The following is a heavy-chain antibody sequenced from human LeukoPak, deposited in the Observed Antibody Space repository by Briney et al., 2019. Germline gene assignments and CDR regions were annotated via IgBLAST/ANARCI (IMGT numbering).Heavy chain of an antibody. Sequence: PGGSLSLSCAASGFTFDSYAMTWVRQAPGKGLEWVSSISGGGGITNYADSVKGRFTISRHNSKYTLFLQMNSLRAEDTAVYYCAKYGVDCSSTSCYPLYYMDVWGKGTTVTVSS. J-gene: IGHJ6*03. CDR3: AKYGVDCSSTSCYPLYYMDV. CDR1: GFTFDSYA. V-gene: IGHV3-23*01. CDR2: ISGGGGIT. D-gene: IGHD2-2*01.